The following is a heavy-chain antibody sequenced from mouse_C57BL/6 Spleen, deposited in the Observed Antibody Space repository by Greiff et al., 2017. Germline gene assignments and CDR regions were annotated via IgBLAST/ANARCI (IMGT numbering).Heavy chain of an antibody. CDR3: ARGDYGNYRFAY. CDR1: GYTFTDYN. CDR2: INPNNGGT. V-gene: IGHV1-22*01. Sequence: EVQRVESGPELVKPGASVKMSCKASGYTFTDYNMHWVKQSHGKSLEWIGYINPNNGGTSYNQKFKGKATLTVNKSSSTAYMELRSLTSEDSAVYYCARGDYGNYRFAYWGQGTLVTVSA. D-gene: IGHD2-1*01. J-gene: IGHJ3*01.